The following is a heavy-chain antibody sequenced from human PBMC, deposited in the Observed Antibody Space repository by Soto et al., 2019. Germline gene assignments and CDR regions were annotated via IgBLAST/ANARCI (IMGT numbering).Heavy chain of an antibody. CDR1: GYTFTNYA. J-gene: IGHJ4*02. Sequence: QVQLVQSGAEVKKPGASVKVSCKASGYTFTNYAIHWVRQAPGQRLEWVGWIHAGNGNTKYSQKFQGRVIITRDASATTAYIELSSLTSEDTALYYCARDETDWGQGTLVTVSS. CDR2: IHAGNGNT. V-gene: IGHV1-3*01. CDR3: ARDETD.